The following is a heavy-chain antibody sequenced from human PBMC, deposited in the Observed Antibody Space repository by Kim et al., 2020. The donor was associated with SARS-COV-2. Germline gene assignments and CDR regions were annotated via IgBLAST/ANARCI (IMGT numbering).Heavy chain of an antibody. CDR2: INTNTGNP. Sequence: ASVKVSCKASGYTFTSYAMNWVRQAPGQGLEWMGWINTNTGNPTYAQGFTGRFVFSLDTSVSTAYLQISSLKAEDTAVYYCARISQRITIFGGVPLWDYWGQGTLVTVSS. V-gene: IGHV7-4-1*02. J-gene: IGHJ4*02. CDR3: ARISQRITIFGGVPLWDY. D-gene: IGHD3-3*01. CDR1: GYTFTSYA.